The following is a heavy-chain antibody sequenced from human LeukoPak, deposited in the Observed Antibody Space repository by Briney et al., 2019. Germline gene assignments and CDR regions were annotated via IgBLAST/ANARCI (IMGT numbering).Heavy chain of an antibody. J-gene: IGHJ4*02. V-gene: IGHV1-18*01. CDR1: GGTFSSYA. D-gene: IGHD3-3*01. CDR2: ISAYNGNT. Sequence: GASVKVSCKASGGTFSSYAISWVRQAPGQGLEWMGWISAYNGNTNYAQKLQGRVTMTTDTSTSTAYMELRSLRSDDTAVYYCARAMPRHYDFWSAGDYWGQGTLVTVSS. CDR3: ARAMPRHYDFWSAGDY.